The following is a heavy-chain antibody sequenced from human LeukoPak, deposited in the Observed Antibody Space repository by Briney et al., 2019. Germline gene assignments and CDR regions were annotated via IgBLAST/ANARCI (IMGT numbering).Heavy chain of an antibody. D-gene: IGHD1-26*01. J-gene: IGHJ4*02. CDR2: FYHSGST. Sequence: SETLSLTCTVSGYFIRSGFYWGWIRQPPGKGLEWIGSFYHSGSTYYNPSLESRVTISLDTSKNQLSLKLTSVTAADTAVYYCARGVGPTTAQSTIDYWGQGALVTVSS. CDR1: GYFIRSGFY. CDR3: ARGVGPTTAQSTIDY. V-gene: IGHV4-38-2*02.